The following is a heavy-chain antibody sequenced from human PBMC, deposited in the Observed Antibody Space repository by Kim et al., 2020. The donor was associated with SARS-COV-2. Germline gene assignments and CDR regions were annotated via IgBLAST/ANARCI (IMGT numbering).Heavy chain of an antibody. V-gene: IGHV4-34*01. Sequence: SETLSLTCAVYGGSFSGYYWSWIRQPPGKGLEWIGEINHSGSTNYNPSLKSRVTISVDTSKNQFSLKLSPVTAADTAVYYCARGNYYYLVNWFDPWGQGTLVTVSS. CDR1: GGSFSGYY. D-gene: IGHD3-22*01. CDR2: INHSGST. CDR3: ARGNYYYLVNWFDP. J-gene: IGHJ5*02.